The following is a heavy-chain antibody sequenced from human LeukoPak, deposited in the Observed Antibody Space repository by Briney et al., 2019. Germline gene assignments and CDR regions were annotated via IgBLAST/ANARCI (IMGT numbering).Heavy chain of an antibody. Sequence: TGGSLRLSCAASGFTFSSYAMHWVRQAPGKGLEWVAVISYDGSNKYYADSVKGRFTISRDNSKNTLYLQMNSLRAEDTAVYYCADSSGYYHRSFDYWGQGTLVTVSS. D-gene: IGHD3-22*01. CDR2: ISYDGSNK. J-gene: IGHJ4*02. CDR1: GFTFSSYA. CDR3: ADSSGYYHRSFDY. V-gene: IGHV3-30-3*01.